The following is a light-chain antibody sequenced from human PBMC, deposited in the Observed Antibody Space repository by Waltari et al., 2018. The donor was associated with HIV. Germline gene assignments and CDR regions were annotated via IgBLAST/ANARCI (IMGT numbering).Light chain of an antibody. CDR2: ENN. V-gene: IGLV1-51*01. CDR1: SSNIGNNY. J-gene: IGLJ1*01. CDR3: GSWDDSLSAYV. Sequence: QSVLTQPPSVSAAPGQKVTISCSGGSSNIGNNYVSWYQQIAGTAPKVLIYENNKRPSGIPCRFSVSKSGSSATLGITGRLAGDEADYYCGSWDDSLSAYVFGSGTKVTVL.